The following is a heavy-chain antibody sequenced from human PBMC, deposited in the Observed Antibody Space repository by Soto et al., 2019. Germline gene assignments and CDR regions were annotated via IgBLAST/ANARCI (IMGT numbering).Heavy chain of an antibody. CDR3: ARSAIPRGGWCRP. CDR1: GDSFSTYY. Sequence: QVHLQESGPRLVKTSESLSLTCIVSGDSFSTYYWSWIRQPAGKGLEWIGRIYASGSTNYNPSLKSRVTLSVDTSKNQFSLKMISVTAAETAMYYCARSAIPRGGWCRPWGQGSLVTVSS. D-gene: IGHD2-21*01. CDR2: IYASGST. V-gene: IGHV4-4*07. J-gene: IGHJ5*02.